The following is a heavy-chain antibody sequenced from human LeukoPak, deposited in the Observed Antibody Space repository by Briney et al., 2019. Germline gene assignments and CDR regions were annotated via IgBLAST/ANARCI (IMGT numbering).Heavy chain of an antibody. CDR3: ASVRYTISGPDCYGMDV. V-gene: IGHV7-4-1*02. J-gene: IGHJ6*02. Sequence: ASVNVSCKASGYTFTSYAMNWVRQAPGQGLEWMGWINTNTGNPTYAQGFTGRFVFSLDTSVSTAYLQISSLKAEDTAVYYCASVRYTISGPDCYGMDVWGQGTTVTVSS. CDR2: INTNTGNP. D-gene: IGHD3-3*01. CDR1: GYTFTSYA.